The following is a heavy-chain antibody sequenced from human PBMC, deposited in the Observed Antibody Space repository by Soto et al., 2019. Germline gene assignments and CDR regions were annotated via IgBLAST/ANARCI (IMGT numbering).Heavy chain of an antibody. CDR1: GGSISSGDYY. D-gene: IGHD4-17*01. CDR3: ARGYGDYNWFDP. CDR2: IYYSGST. Sequence: SETPSLTCTVSGGSISSGDYYWSWIRQPPGKGLEWIGYIYYSGSTYYNPSLKSRVTISVDTSKNQFSLKLSSVTAADTAVYYCARGYGDYNWFDPWGQGTLVTVS. V-gene: IGHV4-30-4*01. J-gene: IGHJ5*02.